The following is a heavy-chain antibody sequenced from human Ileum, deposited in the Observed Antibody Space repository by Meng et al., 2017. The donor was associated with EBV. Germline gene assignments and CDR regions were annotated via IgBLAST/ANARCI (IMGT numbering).Heavy chain of an antibody. J-gene: IGHJ4*02. V-gene: IGHV1-3*01. Sequence: QVQLVQSGAEVKKPGASVKVSCKASGYTLTSYAMHWVRQAPGQRLEWMGWINAGNGNTKYSQRFQGRVTITRDTSASTAYMELSSLRSEDTTVYYCASRPGIAVAGVDYWGQGTLVTVSS. CDR3: ASRPGIAVAGVDY. CDR1: GYTLTSYA. CDR2: INAGNGNT. D-gene: IGHD6-19*01.